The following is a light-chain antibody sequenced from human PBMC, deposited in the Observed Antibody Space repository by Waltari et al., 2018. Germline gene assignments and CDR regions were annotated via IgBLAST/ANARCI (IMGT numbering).Light chain of an antibody. CDR3: QQRANWPPLS. CDR1: QSVSTF. V-gene: IGKV3-11*01. J-gene: IGKJ4*01. Sequence: EIVLTQSPATLSLSPGERANLPCRASQSVSTFLAWYQQKPGQAPRLLIYHASNRATGIPARFSGRGSGTNFTLTISSLEPEDFAVYYCQQRANWPPLSFGGGTRVEIK. CDR2: HAS.